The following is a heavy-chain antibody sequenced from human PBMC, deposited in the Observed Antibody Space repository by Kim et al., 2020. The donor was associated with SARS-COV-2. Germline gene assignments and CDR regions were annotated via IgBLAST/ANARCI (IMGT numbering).Heavy chain of an antibody. CDR3: AKVQQYQLLWGGAWYFDL. V-gene: IGHV3-23*03. D-gene: IGHD2-2*01. CDR2: IYSGGSST. Sequence: GGSLRLSCAASGFTFSSYAMSWVRQAPGKGLEWVSVIYSGGSSTYYADSVKGRFTISRDNSKNTLYLQMNSLRAEDTAVYYCAKVQQYQLLWGGAWYFDLWGRGTLVTVSS. CDR1: GFTFSSYA. J-gene: IGHJ2*01.